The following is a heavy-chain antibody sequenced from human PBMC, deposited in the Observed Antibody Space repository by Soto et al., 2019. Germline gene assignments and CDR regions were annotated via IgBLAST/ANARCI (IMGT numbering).Heavy chain of an antibody. CDR3: ARGRWTQSTADYYLDY. J-gene: IGHJ4*02. V-gene: IGHV1-3*01. D-gene: IGHD3-3*01. CDR1: GYAFTKYA. Sequence: ASVKVSCKASGYAFTKYAIHWVRQAPGQRPEWMGWIDPNNGRTKYSGKLQGRFTITRDASANTAYMDLTSLTSEDTTVYFCARGRWTQSTADYYLDYWGQGTQVTVSS. CDR2: IDPNNGRT.